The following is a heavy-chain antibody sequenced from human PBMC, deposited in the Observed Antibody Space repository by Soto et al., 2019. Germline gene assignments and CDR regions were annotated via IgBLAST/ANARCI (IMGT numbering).Heavy chain of an antibody. CDR3: ARDGVRPAQNYYGSGSYLD. CDR1: GGSISSYY. CDR2: IYYSGST. J-gene: IGHJ4*02. D-gene: IGHD3-10*01. Sequence: SETLSLTCTVSGGSISSYYWSWIRQPPGKGLEWIGYIYYSGSTNYNPSLKSRVTISVDKSRNQFSLKLSSVTAADTAVYYCARDGVRPAQNYYGSGSYLDWGQGTLVTVSS. V-gene: IGHV4-59*01.